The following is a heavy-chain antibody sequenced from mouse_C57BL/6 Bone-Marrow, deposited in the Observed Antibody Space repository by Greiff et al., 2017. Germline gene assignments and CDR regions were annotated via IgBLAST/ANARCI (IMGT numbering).Heavy chain of an antibody. CDR3: ARQGYCGYYAYCAMDD. Sequence: QVQLQQSGAELMKPGASVKLSCKATGYTFTGYWIEWVKQRPGHGLEWIGVILPGSGSTNYNEKFKGKATFTADTSSNTAYMQLSSLTTEDSAIYYCARQGYCGYYAYCAMDDWGPGTSVTVSS. CDR2: ILPGSGST. CDR1: GYTFTGYW. V-gene: IGHV1-9*01. J-gene: IGHJ4*01. D-gene: IGHD2-3*01.